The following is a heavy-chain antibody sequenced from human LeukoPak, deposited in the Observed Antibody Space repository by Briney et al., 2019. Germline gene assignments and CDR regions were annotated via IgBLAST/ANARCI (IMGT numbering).Heavy chain of an antibody. D-gene: IGHD2-2*01. V-gene: IGHV1-69*13. CDR3: ASAAAMYNWFDP. J-gene: IGHJ5*02. CDR2: IIPIFGTA. Sequence: ASVKVSCKASGGTFSSYAISWVRQAPGQGLEWMGGIIPIFGTANYAQKFQGRVTITADESTSTAYMELSSLRSEDTAVYYCASAAAMYNWFDPWGQGTLVTVSS. CDR1: GGTFSSYA.